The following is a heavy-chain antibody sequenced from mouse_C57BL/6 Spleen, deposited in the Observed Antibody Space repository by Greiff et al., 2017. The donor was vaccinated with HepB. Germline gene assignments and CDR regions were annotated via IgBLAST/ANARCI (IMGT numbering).Heavy chain of an antibody. Sequence: VKLQQSGAELVRPGASVKLSCKASGYTFTDYYINWVKQRPGQGLEWIARIYPGSGNTYYNEKFKGKATLTAEKSSSTAYMQLSSLTSEDSAVYFCARGAVVAYDYFDYWGQGTTLTVSS. CDR1: GYTFTDYY. D-gene: IGHD1-1*01. V-gene: IGHV1-76*01. CDR2: IYPGSGNT. J-gene: IGHJ2*01. CDR3: ARGAVVAYDYFDY.